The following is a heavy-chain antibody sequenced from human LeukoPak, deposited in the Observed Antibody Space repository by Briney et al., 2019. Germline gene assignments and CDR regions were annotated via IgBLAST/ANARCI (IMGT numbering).Heavy chain of an antibody. CDR1: GGSISSSSYY. CDR3: ARQGPSCSSTNCYERDAFDI. CDR2: IFYSGST. V-gene: IGHV4-61*05. J-gene: IGHJ3*02. Sequence: SETLSLTCTVSGGSISSSSYYWGWIRQPPGKGLEWIGYIFYSGSTNYNPSLKSRVTISVDTSKNQFSLKLSSVTAADTAVYYCARQGPSCSSTNCYERDAFDIWDQGTMVTVSS. D-gene: IGHD2-2*01.